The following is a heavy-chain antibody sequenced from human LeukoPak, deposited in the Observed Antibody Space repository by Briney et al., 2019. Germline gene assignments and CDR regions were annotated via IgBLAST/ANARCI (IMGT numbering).Heavy chain of an antibody. CDR3: ARDGEYSSSREDFDY. CDR2: SSGSGGST. CDR1: GFTFSDYA. J-gene: IGHJ4*02. V-gene: IGHV3-23*01. Sequence: PGGSLRLSCAASGFTFSDYAMSWVRQAPGKGLEWVSASSGSGGSTYYADSVKGRFTISRDNSKNTLYLQMNSLRAEDTAVYYCARDGEYSSSREDFDYWGQGTLVTVSS. D-gene: IGHD6-13*01.